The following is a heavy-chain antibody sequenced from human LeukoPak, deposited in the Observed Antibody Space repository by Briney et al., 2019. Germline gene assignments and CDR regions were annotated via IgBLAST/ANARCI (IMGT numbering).Heavy chain of an antibody. J-gene: IGHJ4*02. CDR2: VIGSGSST. CDR1: GFTFINYD. CDR3: AKDLRCTDGRCKSFES. Sequence: GGSLRLSCAASGFTFINYDMSWVRRAPGKGVEWVSTVIGSGSSTYYADSVRGGFTISRDNSKSTLYLNMDSLRAEDTALYYCAKDLRCTDGRCKSFESWGQGTLVTVSS. D-gene: IGHD2-8*01. V-gene: IGHV3-23*01.